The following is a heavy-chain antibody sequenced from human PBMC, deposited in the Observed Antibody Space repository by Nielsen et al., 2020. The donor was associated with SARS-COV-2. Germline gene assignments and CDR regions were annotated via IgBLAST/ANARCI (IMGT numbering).Heavy chain of an antibody. V-gene: IGHV1-24*01. CDR3: ATRLTFWGVSDAFDI. CDR2: SDPEDGET. D-gene: IGHD3-16*01. CDR1: GYTLTELS. Sequence: ASVKVSCKVSGYTLTELSMHWVRQAPGKGLEWMGGSDPEDGETIYAQKFQGRVTMTEDTSTDTAYMELSSLRSEDTAVYYCATRLTFWGVSDAFDIWGQGTMVTVSS. J-gene: IGHJ3*02.